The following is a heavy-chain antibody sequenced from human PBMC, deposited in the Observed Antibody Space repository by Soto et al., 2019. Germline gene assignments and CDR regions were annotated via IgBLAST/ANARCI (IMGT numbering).Heavy chain of an antibody. CDR1: GYTFASYD. J-gene: IGHJ4*02. Sequence: HVQLVQSGAEVKKPGASVKVSCKASGYTFASYDINWVRQATGQGLEWMGWMNHKSGNTGYAQKFQGRVTMTRNTSISTAYMELSSLTSGDTAVYYCARGDSSTWTFPTDYWGQGTLVTVSS. CDR2: MNHKSGNT. CDR3: ARGDSSTWTFPTDY. D-gene: IGHD6-6*01. V-gene: IGHV1-8*01.